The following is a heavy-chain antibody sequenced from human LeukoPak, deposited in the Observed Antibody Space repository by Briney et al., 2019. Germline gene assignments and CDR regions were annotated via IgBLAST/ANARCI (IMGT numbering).Heavy chain of an antibody. CDR2: INAGNGNT. Sequence: ASVKVSRKASGYTFTSYAMHWVRQAPGQRLEWMGWINAGNGNTKYSQKFQGRVTITRDTSASTAYMELSSLRSEDTAVYYCASGYSYGFSANWFDPWGQGTLVTVSS. D-gene: IGHD5-18*01. J-gene: IGHJ5*02. CDR3: ASGYSYGFSANWFDP. CDR1: GYTFTSYA. V-gene: IGHV1-3*01.